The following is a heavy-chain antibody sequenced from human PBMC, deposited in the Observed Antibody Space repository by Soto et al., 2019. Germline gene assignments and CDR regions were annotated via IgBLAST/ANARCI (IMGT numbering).Heavy chain of an antibody. CDR3: ARLRTTVTAPSCSPAVGVYFFDS. Sequence: QVQLQESGPGLVKPSETLSLTCSVSGDSINGYYWSWIRQPPGKGLEWIGYIYYSGSTNYNPSLKSRVTISVDTSKNQFSLKLSSVTDADTAVYYCARLRTTVTAPSCSPAVGVYFFDSWGQGSLVTVSS. CDR1: GDSINGYY. V-gene: IGHV4-59*08. D-gene: IGHD4-17*01. CDR2: IYYSGST. J-gene: IGHJ4*02.